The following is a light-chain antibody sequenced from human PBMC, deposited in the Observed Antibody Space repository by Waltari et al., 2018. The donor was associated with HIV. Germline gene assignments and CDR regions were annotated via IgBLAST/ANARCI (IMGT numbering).Light chain of an antibody. Sequence: DIQMTQSPSTLSASIGDRATITCRASQSINSWLAWYQQKPGKAPKLLIQKASSLESGVPSRFSGSGSGTEFTLTISSLQPDDFATYYCQQYNSYSRTFGQGTKVEVK. CDR1: QSINSW. J-gene: IGKJ1*01. CDR3: QQYNSYSRT. V-gene: IGKV1-5*03. CDR2: KAS.